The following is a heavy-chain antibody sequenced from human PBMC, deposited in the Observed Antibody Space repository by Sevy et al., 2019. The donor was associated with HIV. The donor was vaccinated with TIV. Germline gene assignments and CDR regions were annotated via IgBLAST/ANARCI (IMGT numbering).Heavy chain of an antibody. J-gene: IGHJ4*02. Sequence: GGSLRLSCEASGFSFRRYAMHWVRQAPGKGLVWLTVISYDGRNEYYVDTVKGRFTISRDNSKNTRYLQMNSLRPEDTAIYYCARDGGGDYFDYWGQGTLVTVSS. D-gene: IGHD3-10*01. CDR3: ARDGGGDYFDY. V-gene: IGHV3-30*04. CDR1: GFSFRRYA. CDR2: ISYDGRNE.